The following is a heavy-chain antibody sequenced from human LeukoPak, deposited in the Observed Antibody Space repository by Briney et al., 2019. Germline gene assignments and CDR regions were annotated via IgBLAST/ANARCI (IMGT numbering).Heavy chain of an antibody. CDR1: GFTFSSYW. J-gene: IGHJ4*02. CDR3: ASGLPRDD. CDR2: ISSDGSIT. V-gene: IGHV3-74*01. Sequence: QPGGSLRLSCGASGFTFSSYWMHWVRQTPGKGLGWVSRISSDGSITSYADSVQGRFTISRDNAKNTLYLQMNSLRAEDTAVYYCASGLPRDDWGQGTLVTVSS. D-gene: IGHD3/OR15-3a*01.